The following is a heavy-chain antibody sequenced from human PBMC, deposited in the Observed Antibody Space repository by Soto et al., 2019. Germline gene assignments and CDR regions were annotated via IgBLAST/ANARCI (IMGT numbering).Heavy chain of an antibody. CDR3: VRHPGGNGYYLHFDY. CDR1: GGSISSGGYY. D-gene: IGHD3-3*01. J-gene: IGHJ4*02. Sequence: PSETLSLTCTVSGGSISSGGYYWSWIRQHPGKGLEWIGYIYYSGSTQYNPSLKSRVIISVDTSKNQFSLKLSSVTAADTAVYYCVRHPGGNGYYLHFDYWGQGTPVTVSS. V-gene: IGHV4-31*03. CDR2: IYYSGST.